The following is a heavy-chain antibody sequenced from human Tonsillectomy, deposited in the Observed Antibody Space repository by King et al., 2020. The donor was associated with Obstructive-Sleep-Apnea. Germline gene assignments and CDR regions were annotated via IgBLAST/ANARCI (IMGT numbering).Heavy chain of an antibody. D-gene: IGHD6-19*01. CDR3: ATQPWGITGGWQGYYFDY. J-gene: IGHJ4*02. CDR1: AFTFSSFA. V-gene: IGHV3-23*04. CDR2: ISGSGGST. Sequence: VQLVESGGGLVQPGESLRLSCAASAFTFSSFAMSWVRQAPGKGLEWVSAISGSGGSTYYADSVKGRFTISRDNSKNTLYLQMNSLRAEDTALYNCATQPWGITGGWQGYYFDYWGRGTLVTVSS.